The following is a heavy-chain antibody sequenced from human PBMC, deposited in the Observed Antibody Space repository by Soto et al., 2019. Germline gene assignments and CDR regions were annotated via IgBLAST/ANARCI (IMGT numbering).Heavy chain of an antibody. J-gene: IGHJ4*02. CDR3: AKASVGMWSDFDY. D-gene: IGHD7-27*01. CDR1: GFTFSSYA. V-gene: IGHV3-23*01. CDR2: ISGGGANT. Sequence: EVQLLESGGGLVQPGGSLTLSCAASGFTFSSYAMSWVRQAPGKGLEWVSAISGGGANTYYADSVKGRFTISRDKSKRTLYLQMNSLRDEDTAIYSCAKASVGMWSDFDYWGQGTLVTVSS.